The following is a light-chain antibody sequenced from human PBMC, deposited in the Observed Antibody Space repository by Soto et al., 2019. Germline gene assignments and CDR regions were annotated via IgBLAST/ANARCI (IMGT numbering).Light chain of an antibody. V-gene: IGKV3-15*01. Sequence: EIVMTQSPATLSVSPGERATLSCRASQSVSSNLAWYQQKPGQAPRLLIYGASTRATGIPARFSGSGSGIEFTLTISSLQSEDFAVYYCQQYNNWPWITFGQGTRLEIK. CDR2: GAS. J-gene: IGKJ5*01. CDR1: QSVSSN. CDR3: QQYNNWPWIT.